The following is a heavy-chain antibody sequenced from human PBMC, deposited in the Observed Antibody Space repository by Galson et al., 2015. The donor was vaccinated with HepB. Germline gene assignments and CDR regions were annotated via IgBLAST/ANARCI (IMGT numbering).Heavy chain of an antibody. Sequence: PALVKPTQTLTLTCTFSGFSLSTSGMCVSWIRQPPGKALEWLARIDWDDDKYYSTSLKTRLTISKDTSKNQVVLTMTNMDPVDTATYYCGGGRQWLLGPYGMDVWGQGTTVTVSS. CDR2: IDWDDDK. CDR3: GGGRQWLLGPYGMDV. V-gene: IGHV2-70*11. D-gene: IGHD6-19*01. CDR1: GFSLSTSGMC. J-gene: IGHJ6*02.